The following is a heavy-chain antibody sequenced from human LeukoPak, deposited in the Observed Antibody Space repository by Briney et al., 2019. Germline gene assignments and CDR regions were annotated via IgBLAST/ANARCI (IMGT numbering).Heavy chain of an antibody. V-gene: IGHV1-46*01. CDR1: RYTFTSYY. J-gene: IGHJ6*03. D-gene: IGHD4-17*01. Sequence: ASVEVSCKASRYTFTSYYMHWVQQAPGQGLEWMGIINPSGGSTSYAQKFQGRVTMTRDTSTSTVYMELSSLRSEDTAVYYCARGAVRYYMDVWGKGTTVTVSS. CDR3: ARGAVRYYMDV. CDR2: INPSGGST.